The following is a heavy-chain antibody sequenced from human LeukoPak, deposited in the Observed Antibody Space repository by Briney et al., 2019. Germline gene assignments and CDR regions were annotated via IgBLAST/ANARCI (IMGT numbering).Heavy chain of an antibody. J-gene: IGHJ4*02. CDR3: ARAPVMGASLIEY. D-gene: IGHD1-26*01. CDR1: GFTFSSHS. V-gene: IGHV3-21*01. Sequence: GGSLRLSCADSGFTFSSHSINGVRQAPGKGLEGVSSISGSSRYIYYADSVKGRFTISRDNAKNSLYLQMHSLRADDTAVYYCARAPVMGASLIEYWGQGTLVTVSS. CDR2: ISGSSRYI.